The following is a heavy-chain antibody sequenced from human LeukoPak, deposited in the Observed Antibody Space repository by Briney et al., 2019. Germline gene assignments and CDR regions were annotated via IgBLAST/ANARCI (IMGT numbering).Heavy chain of an antibody. Sequence: GGSLRLSCAASGFTFSSYAMSWVRQAPGKGLEWVSAISGSGGSTYYADSVKGRFTISRDNSKNTLYLQMNSLRAEDTAVYYCAKVIHDWLLYSDFDYWGQGTLVTVSS. CDR2: ISGSGGST. J-gene: IGHJ4*02. V-gene: IGHV3-23*01. CDR1: GFTFSSYA. CDR3: AKVIHDWLLYSDFDY. D-gene: IGHD3-9*01.